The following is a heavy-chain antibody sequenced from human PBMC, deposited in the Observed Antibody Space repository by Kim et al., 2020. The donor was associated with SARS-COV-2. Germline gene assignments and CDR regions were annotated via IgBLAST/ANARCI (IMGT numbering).Heavy chain of an antibody. CDR3: ARYKGVAGLSDL. Sequence: GGSLRLSCAASGFSFNTYWMHWVSQAPGRRLVWVSRINNDGTGTSYAESVKGRFSISRDNTKNTLYLQMNSLRVEDTAMYYCARYKGVAGLSDLWGQGIMVAVSS. D-gene: IGHD6-19*01. J-gene: IGHJ3*01. CDR2: INNDGTGT. CDR1: GFSFNTYW. V-gene: IGHV3-74*01.